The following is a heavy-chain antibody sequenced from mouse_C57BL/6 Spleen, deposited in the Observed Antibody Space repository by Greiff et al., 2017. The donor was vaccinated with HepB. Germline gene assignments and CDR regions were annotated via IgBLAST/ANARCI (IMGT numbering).Heavy chain of an antibody. V-gene: IGHV1-39*01. CDR2: INPNYGTT. CDR3: ARGDGNDEASAMDD. Sequence: EVQLQESGPELVKPGASVKISCKASGYSFTDYNMNWVKQSNGKSLEWIGVINPNYGTTSYNQKFKGKATLTVDQSSSTAYMQLNSLTSADSAVYDCARGDGNDEASAMDDWGQGTTVTVSS. D-gene: IGHD2-2*01. CDR1: GYSFTDYN. J-gene: IGHJ4*01.